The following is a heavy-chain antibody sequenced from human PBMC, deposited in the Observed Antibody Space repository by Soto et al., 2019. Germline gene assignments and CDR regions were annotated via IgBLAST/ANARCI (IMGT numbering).Heavy chain of an antibody. J-gene: IGHJ4*02. D-gene: IGHD3-10*01. CDR3: AKEDVWFAKDY. V-gene: IGHV3-30*18. CDR2: ISHDGSDK. Sequence: GGSLRLSCVASGFTFSGYGMYWVRQAPGKGLEWLAVISHDGSDKYYADSVRGRFTISRDNSENTLYLQMNSLRPEDTAVYYCAKEDVWFAKDYWGQGTLVTVSS. CDR1: GFTFSGYG.